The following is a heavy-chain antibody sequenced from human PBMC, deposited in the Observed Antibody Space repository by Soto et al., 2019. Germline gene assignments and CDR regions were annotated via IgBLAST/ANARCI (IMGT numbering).Heavy chain of an antibody. CDR3: ARGSLSAYYDFWSGYYRNKYYFDY. V-gene: IGHV1-8*01. J-gene: IGHJ4*02. CDR2: MNPNSGNT. Sequence: ASVKVSCKASGYTFTSYDINWLRQATGQGLEWMGWMNPNSGNTGYAQKFQGRVTMTRNTSISTAYMELSSLRSEDTAVYYCARGSLSAYYDFWSGYYRNKYYFDYWGQGTLVTVSS. D-gene: IGHD3-3*01. CDR1: GYTFTSYD.